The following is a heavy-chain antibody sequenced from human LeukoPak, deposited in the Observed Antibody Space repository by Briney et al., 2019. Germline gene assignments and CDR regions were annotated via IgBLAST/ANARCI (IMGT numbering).Heavy chain of an antibody. CDR2: INWNGGST. D-gene: IGHD3-22*01. J-gene: IGHJ4*02. Sequence: GGSLRLSCAASGFTFDDYGMSWVRQAPGKGLEWVSGINWNGGSTGYADSVKGRFTISRDNAKNSLYLQMNSLRAEDTALYYCARGVYDSSGYYFRWYYFDYWVQGTLVTVSS. CDR3: ARGVYDSSGYYFRWYYFDY. CDR1: GFTFDDYG. V-gene: IGHV3-20*04.